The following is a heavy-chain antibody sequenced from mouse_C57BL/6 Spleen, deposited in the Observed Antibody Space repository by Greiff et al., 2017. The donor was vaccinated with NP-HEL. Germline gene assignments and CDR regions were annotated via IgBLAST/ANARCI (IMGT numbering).Heavy chain of an antibody. CDR3: ARAYDGYYEGYFDV. V-gene: IGHV5-4*03. D-gene: IGHD2-3*01. Sequence: DVMLVESGGGLVKPGGSLKLSCAASGFTFSSYAMSWVRQTPEKRLEWVATISDGGSYTYYPDNVKGRFTISRDNAKNNLYLQMSHLKSEDTAMYYCARAYDGYYEGYFDVWGTGTTVTVSS. CDR2: ISDGGSYT. J-gene: IGHJ1*03. CDR1: GFTFSSYA.